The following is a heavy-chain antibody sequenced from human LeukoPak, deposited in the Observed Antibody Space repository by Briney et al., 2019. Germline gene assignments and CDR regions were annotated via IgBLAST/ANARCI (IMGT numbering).Heavy chain of an antibody. D-gene: IGHD1-26*01. CDR3: AKDKGGATRTYYSDY. J-gene: IGHJ4*02. Sequence: GGSLRLSCAASGFTFSSYGMHWVRQAPGKGLEWVAFIRYDGSNKYYADSVKGRFTISRDNSKNTLYLQMNSLRAEDTAVYYCAKDKGGATRTYYSDYWGQGTLVTVSS. CDR1: GFTFSSYG. V-gene: IGHV3-30*02. CDR2: IRYDGSNK.